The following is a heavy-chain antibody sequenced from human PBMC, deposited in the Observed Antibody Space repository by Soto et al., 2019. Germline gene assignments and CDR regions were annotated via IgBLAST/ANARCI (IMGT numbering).Heavy chain of an antibody. CDR1: GFTSSSYG. CDR2: IWYDGSNK. J-gene: IGHJ6*02. V-gene: IGHV3-33*01. CDR3: ARDPVGNSRFWYYGMDV. D-gene: IGHD6-13*01. Sequence: QVQLVESGGGVVQPGRSLRLSCAASGFTSSSYGMHWVRQAPGKGLEWVAVIWYDGSNKYYADSVKGRFTISRDNSKNTLYLQMNSLRAEDTAVYYCARDPVGNSRFWYYGMDVWGQGTTVTVSS.